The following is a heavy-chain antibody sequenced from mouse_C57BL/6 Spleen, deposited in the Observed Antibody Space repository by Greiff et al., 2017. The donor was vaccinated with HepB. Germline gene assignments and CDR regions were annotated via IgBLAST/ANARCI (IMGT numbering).Heavy chain of an antibody. CDR3: TRDRGDGYLFDY. D-gene: IGHD2-3*01. V-gene: IGHV5-9-1*02. CDR2: ISSGGDYI. Sequence: EVMLVESGEGLVKPGGSLKLSCAASGFTFSSYAMSWVRQTPEKRLEWVAYISSGGDYIYYADTVKGRFTISRDNARNTLYLQMSSLKSEDTAMYYCTRDRGDGYLFDYWGQGTTLTVSS. CDR1: GFTFSSYA. J-gene: IGHJ2*01.